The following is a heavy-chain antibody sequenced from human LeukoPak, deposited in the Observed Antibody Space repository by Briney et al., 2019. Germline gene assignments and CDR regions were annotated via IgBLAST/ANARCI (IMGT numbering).Heavy chain of an antibody. J-gene: IGHJ4*02. V-gene: IGHV3-21*01. CDR3: ARDYYCSGGSCYSPDYDY. CDR1: GLTFSSYT. CDR2: ISTSGNYI. Sequence: GGSLRLSCASSGLTFSSYTMNWVRQAPGKGLEWVSSISTSGNYIYYADSVKGRFTISRDNAKNSVYLQMDSLRAEDTAVYYCARDYYCSGGSCYSPDYDYWGQGTQVTVSS. D-gene: IGHD2-15*01.